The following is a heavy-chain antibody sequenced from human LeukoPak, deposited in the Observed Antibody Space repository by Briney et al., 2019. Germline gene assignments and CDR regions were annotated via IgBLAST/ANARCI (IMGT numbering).Heavy chain of an antibody. D-gene: IGHD2-21*02. Sequence: GGSLRLSCAASGFTFSSYGMRWVRQAPGKGLEWVAVIWYDGSNKYYADSVKGRFTISRDNSKNTLYLQMNSLRAEDTAVYYCARGFPYCGGDCSPVAFDIWGQGTMVTVSS. J-gene: IGHJ3*02. V-gene: IGHV3-33*01. CDR1: GFTFSSYG. CDR3: ARGFPYCGGDCSPVAFDI. CDR2: IWYDGSNK.